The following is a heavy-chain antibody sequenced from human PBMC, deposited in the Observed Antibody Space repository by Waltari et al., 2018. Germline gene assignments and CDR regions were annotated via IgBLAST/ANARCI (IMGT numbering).Heavy chain of an antibody. D-gene: IGHD3-16*01. CDR3: ARGGTTSGDDAFDI. V-gene: IGHV1-2*07. J-gene: IGHJ3*02. CDR2: IRRNDGAT. CDR1: GYSFSGYY. Sequence: QVPLVQSGAEVKKPGASVKVSCKTSGYSFSGYYLHWVRQAPGQGYEGMGWIRRNDGATEDAHKRQGRVTMTRETSSSTANMEWNRLRSDDTAVYYCARGGTTSGDDAFDIWGQGTMVSVSS.